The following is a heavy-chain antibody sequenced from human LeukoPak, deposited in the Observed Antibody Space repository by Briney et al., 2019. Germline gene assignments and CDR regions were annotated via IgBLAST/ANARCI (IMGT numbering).Heavy chain of an antibody. CDR1: GFTFRSDA. CDR2: ISGSGGST. D-gene: IGHD5-12*01. CDR3: EKGIHRGLTFDY. Sequence: GGSLRLSCAVSGFTFRSDAMSCARQAPGKGLEWVSAISGSGGSTYYADSVKGRFTISRDNSKNTLYLQMNSLRAEDTVVYVCEKGIHRGLTFDYWGQGTLVTVSS. V-gene: IGHV3-23*01. J-gene: IGHJ4*02.